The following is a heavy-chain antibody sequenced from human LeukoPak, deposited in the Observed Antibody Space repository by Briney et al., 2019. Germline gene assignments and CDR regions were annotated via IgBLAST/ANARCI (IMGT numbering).Heavy chain of an antibody. V-gene: IGHV3-33*01. CDR3: ARAAGYSSGWPFDY. CDR1: GFSFRSYG. J-gene: IGHJ4*02. CDR2: IWHDGSNK. D-gene: IGHD6-19*01. Sequence: GRSLRLSCAASGFSFRSYGMHWVRQAPGKGLEWVAVIWHDGSNKYYADSVKGRLTISRDNSKGTLYLQMNSLRAEDTAVYYCARAAGYSSGWPFDYWGQGTLVTVSS.